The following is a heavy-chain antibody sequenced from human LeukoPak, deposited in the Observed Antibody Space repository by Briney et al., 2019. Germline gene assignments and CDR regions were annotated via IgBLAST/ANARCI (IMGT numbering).Heavy chain of an antibody. Sequence: GGSLRLSCAASGFTFSGYEMNWVRQAPGKGLEWVSSISSSSSYIYYADSVKGRFTISRDNAKNSLYLQMNSLRAEDTAVYYCARDLAFYGSGSYWYYYDSSGYYSVLDDYWGQGTLVTVSS. CDR2: ISSSSSYI. D-gene: IGHD3-22*01. V-gene: IGHV3-21*01. J-gene: IGHJ4*02. CDR1: GFTFSGYE. CDR3: ARDLAFYGSGSYWYYYDSSGYYSVLDDY.